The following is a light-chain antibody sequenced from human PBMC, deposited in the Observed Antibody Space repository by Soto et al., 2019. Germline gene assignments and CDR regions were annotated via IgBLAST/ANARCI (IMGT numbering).Light chain of an antibody. CDR1: QSVSSY. CDR2: DAS. Sequence: ESVWTQSPATLSVSQGERATLSCRASQSVSSYLAWYQQKPGQAPRLLVYDASTRATGIPARFSGSGSGTDFTLTITSLEPEDFAVYYCQQRSNWPPTFGQGTKVDI. J-gene: IGKJ1*01. V-gene: IGKV3-11*01. CDR3: QQRSNWPPT.